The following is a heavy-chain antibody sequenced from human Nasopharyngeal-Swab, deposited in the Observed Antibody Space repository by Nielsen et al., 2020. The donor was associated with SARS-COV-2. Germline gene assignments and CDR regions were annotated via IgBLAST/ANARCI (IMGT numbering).Heavy chain of an antibody. Sequence: ASVKVSCKASGYTFTSYGISWVRQAPGQGLEWVGWISTHNGNTKYAQKFKGRVTVTTDTSTRIAYMELRSLRSDDTAVDYCVRPGYDNSGYYYPDSFDIWGQGTKVTVSS. CDR2: ISTHNGNT. J-gene: IGHJ3*02. V-gene: IGHV1-18*01. CDR1: GYTFTSYG. D-gene: IGHD3-22*01. CDR3: VRPGYDNSGYYYPDSFDI.